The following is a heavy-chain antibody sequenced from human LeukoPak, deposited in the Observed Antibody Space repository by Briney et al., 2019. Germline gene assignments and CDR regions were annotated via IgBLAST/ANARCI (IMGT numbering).Heavy chain of an antibody. D-gene: IGHD2-2*01. Sequence: EASVKVSCKASGGTFSSYAISWVRQAHGQGLEWMGGIIPIFGTANYAQKFQGRVTITTDESTSTAYMELSRLRSDDTAVYICARDGPGYCSPTSCSDNWFDPWGQGTLVTVSS. CDR2: IIPIFGTA. CDR1: GGTFSSYA. J-gene: IGHJ5*02. V-gene: IGHV1-69*05. CDR3: ARDGPGYCSPTSCSDNWFDP.